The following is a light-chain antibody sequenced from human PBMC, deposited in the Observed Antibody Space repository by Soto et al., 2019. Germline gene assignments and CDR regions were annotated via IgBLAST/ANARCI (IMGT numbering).Light chain of an antibody. CDR2: AAS. V-gene: IGKV1-39*01. J-gene: IGKJ4*01. Sequence: DIQMTQSPSSLSASVGDRVTLTCRASQSITTSLNWSQQKPGKAPKLLINAASTLHSGVPSRFSGGGSGTDFTLTIGSLQPEDFATYYCQQSYSSPLPFGGGTKVEIK. CDR3: QQSYSSPLP. CDR1: QSITTS.